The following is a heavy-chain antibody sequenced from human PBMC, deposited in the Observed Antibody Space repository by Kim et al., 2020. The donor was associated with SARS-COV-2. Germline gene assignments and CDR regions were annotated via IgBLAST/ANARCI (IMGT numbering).Heavy chain of an antibody. CDR3: VRDQNYGAQGDY. D-gene: IGHD1-7*01. Sequence: KYYADSVKGRFTISRDNSRNSLYLHMSSPRVEDTAVYYCVRDQNYGAQGDYWGQVTLVTVSS. CDR2: K. J-gene: IGHJ4*02. V-gene: IGHV3-33*01.